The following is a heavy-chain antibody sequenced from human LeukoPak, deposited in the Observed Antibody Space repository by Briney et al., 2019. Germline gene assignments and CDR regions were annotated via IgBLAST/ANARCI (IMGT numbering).Heavy chain of an antibody. V-gene: IGHV3-30*02. CDR1: GFTFSSYD. CDR3: AKANGIAAAAHRGWFDP. Sequence: PGGSLRLSCAASGFTFSSYDMHWVRQAPGKGLEWVAFIRYDGSNKYYADSVKGRFTISRDNSKNTLYLQMNSLRAEDTAVYYCAKANGIAAAAHRGWFDPWGQGTLVTVSS. J-gene: IGHJ5*02. CDR2: IRYDGSNK. D-gene: IGHD6-13*01.